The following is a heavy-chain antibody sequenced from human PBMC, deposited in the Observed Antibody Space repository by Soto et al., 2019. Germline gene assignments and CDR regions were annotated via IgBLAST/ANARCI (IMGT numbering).Heavy chain of an antibody. CDR3: ARHGFGPLHGLVDV. V-gene: IGHV4-59*08. CDR1: GGSIDNYY. J-gene: IGHJ6*02. CDR2: ISYSGYS. D-gene: IGHD3-10*01. Sequence: QVQFQESGPGLVKPSETLSLTCTVSGGSIDNYYCSWFRQPPGKGLEWIGYISYSGYSAYNFSLKRRVTMSMDTSKTQFYLTLESVTATDTAVYYCARHGFGPLHGLVDVWGLGTTVIVSS.